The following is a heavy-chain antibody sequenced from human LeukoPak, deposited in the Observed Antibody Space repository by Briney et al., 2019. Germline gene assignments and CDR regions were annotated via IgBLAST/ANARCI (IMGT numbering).Heavy chain of an antibody. J-gene: IGHJ2*01. D-gene: IGHD6-13*01. V-gene: IGHV4-59*01. Sequence: PSETLSLTCTVSGGSISSYYWSWIRQPPGKGLEWIGYIYYSGSTNYNPSLKSRVTISVDTSKNQFSLKLSSVTAADTAVYYCARDPPQPGITAAGYFDLWGRGTLATVSS. CDR1: GGSISSYY. CDR2: IYYSGST. CDR3: ARDPPQPGITAAGYFDL.